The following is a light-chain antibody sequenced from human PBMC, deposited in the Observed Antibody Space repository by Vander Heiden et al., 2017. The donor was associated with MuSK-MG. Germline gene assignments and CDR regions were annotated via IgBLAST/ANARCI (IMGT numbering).Light chain of an antibody. CDR1: QGIKND. CDR3: RQEDNSPFP. CDR2: AAS. V-gene: IGKV1-6*01. J-gene: IGKJ4*01. Sequence: AIQMTQSPSSLSASVGDRVTITCRASQGIKNDLGWYQQRPGKAPNLLIYAASSLQSGVPSRFSGSGSGTDFTLTISSLQPEDFATYYCRQEDNSPFPFGRGTEVDIK.